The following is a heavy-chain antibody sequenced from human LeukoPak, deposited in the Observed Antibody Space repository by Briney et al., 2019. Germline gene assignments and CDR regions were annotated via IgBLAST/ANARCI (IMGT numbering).Heavy chain of an antibody. CDR1: GYTLTELS. J-gene: IGHJ4*02. V-gene: IGHV1-24*01. CDR3: ATGRIAAAGTLLDY. CDR2: FDPEDGET. D-gene: IGHD6-13*01. Sequence: ASVKVSCKVSGYTLTELSMHWVRQAPGKGLEWMGGFDPEDGETIYAQKFQGRVIMTEDTSTDTAYMELSSLRSEDTAVYYCATGRIAAAGTLLDYWGQGTLVTVSS.